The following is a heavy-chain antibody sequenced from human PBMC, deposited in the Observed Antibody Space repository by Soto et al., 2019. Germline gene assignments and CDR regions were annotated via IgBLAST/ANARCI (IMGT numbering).Heavy chain of an antibody. J-gene: IGHJ4*02. D-gene: IGHD3-22*01. V-gene: IGHV3-48*01. CDR1: GFTFSSYS. CDR3: ARDLPYYDSSGYYPYYFAY. Sequence: GGSLRLSCAASGFTFSSYSMNWVRQAPGKGLEWVSYMSSRSSTIYYADSVKGRFTISRDNAKNSLYLQMNSLRAEDTAVYFCARDLPYYDSSGYYPYYFAYWGQGTLVTVSS. CDR2: MSSRSSTI.